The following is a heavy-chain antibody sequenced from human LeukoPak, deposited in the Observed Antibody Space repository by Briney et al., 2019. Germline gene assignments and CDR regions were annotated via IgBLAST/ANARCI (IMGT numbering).Heavy chain of an antibody. Sequence: ASVKVSCKASGYTFSGYYMHWVRQAPGQGLEWMGWINPNSGGTNYAQKFQGRVTVTRDTSISTAYMELSRLRSDDTAVYYCAIGGDGYNTKFDYWGHGTLVTVSS. D-gene: IGHD5-24*01. V-gene: IGHV1-2*02. CDR1: GYTFSGYY. J-gene: IGHJ4*01. CDR3: AIGGDGYNTKFDY. CDR2: INPNSGGT.